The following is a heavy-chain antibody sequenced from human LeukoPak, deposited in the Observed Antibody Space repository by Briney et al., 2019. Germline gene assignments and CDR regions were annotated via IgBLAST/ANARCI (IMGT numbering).Heavy chain of an antibody. V-gene: IGHV3-30*02. CDR3: AKEQYPGYFDF. J-gene: IGHJ4*02. D-gene: IGHD1-14*01. CDR1: GFLFSGSS. CDR2: IRFDATNK. Sequence: PGGSLRLSCAASGFLFSGSSMHWVRQAPGKGLQWVSFIRFDATNKYYADSVKGRFIISRDNSNNTLYLQLNNVRPEDTATYFCAKEQYPGYFDFWGQGTLVTVSA.